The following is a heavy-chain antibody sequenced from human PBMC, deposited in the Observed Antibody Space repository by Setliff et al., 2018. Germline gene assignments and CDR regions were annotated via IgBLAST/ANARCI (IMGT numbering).Heavy chain of an antibody. Sequence: PSETLSLTCTVSGYSISSDTWMSWVRQAPGKGLEWVGRIKTKSDGETTDYAAPVKGRFTISRDDSQNTVYLQMNSLKTEDTAVYYCTTDQRWLQLAFGYWGRGILVTVSS. D-gene: IGHD5-12*01. V-gene: IGHV3-15*01. CDR3: TTDQRWLQLAFGY. CDR1: GYSISSDTW. CDR2: IKTKSDGETT. J-gene: IGHJ4*02.